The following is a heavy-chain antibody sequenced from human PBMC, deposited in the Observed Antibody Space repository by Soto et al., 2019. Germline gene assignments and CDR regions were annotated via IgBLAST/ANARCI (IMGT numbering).Heavy chain of an antibody. CDR1: GGSFSGYY. D-gene: IGHD3-16*02. Sequence: QVQLQQWGAGLLKPSETLSLTCAVYGGSFSGYYCSWIRQPPGKGLEWIVEINHSGSTNYNPSLKSRVTISVDTSKNQFSLKLSSVTAADTAVYYCRLYDYVWGSYRYYFDYWGQGTLVTVSS. V-gene: IGHV4-34*01. J-gene: IGHJ4*02. CDR3: RLYDYVWGSYRYYFDY. CDR2: INHSGST.